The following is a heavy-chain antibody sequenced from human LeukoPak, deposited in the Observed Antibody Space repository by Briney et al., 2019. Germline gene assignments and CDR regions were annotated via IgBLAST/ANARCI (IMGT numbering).Heavy chain of an antibody. CDR3: ARVLHKRNYDSSTYYGY. CDR1: GFIFSSYS. Sequence: GGSLRLSCAASGFIFSSYSMNWVRQAPGMGLEWVSYISSTSSTIYYADSVKGRFTISRDNAKNSLYLQMNSLRAEDTAVYYCARVLHKRNYDSSTYYGYWGQGTLVTVSS. V-gene: IGHV3-48*01. D-gene: IGHD3-22*01. J-gene: IGHJ4*02. CDR2: ISSTSSTI.